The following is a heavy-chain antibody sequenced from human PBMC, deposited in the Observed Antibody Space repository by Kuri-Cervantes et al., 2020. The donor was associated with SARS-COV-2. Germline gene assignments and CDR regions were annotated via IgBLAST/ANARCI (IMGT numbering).Heavy chain of an antibody. Sequence: GESLKISCAASGFTFSDYHMSWIRQAPGKGLEWVSYISSSGSTIYYADSVKGRFTISRDNAKNSLYLQMNSLRAEDTAVYYCARHPSTYYDFWSGYLDYWGQGTLVTVSS. D-gene: IGHD3-3*01. J-gene: IGHJ4*02. CDR3: ARHPSTYYDFWSGYLDY. CDR2: ISSSGSTI. CDR1: GFTFSDYH. V-gene: IGHV3-11*04.